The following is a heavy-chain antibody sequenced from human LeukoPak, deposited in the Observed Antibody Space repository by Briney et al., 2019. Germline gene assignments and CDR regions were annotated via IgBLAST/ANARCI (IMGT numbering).Heavy chain of an antibody. J-gene: IGHJ4*02. Sequence: SETLSLTCTVSGGSISSSSYYWGWIRQPPGKGLEWIGSIYYSGSTYYNPSLKSRVTISVDTSKNQFSLKLSSVTAADTAVYYCARRLAVAPKYYFDYWGQGILVTVSS. CDR3: ARRLAVAPKYYFDY. CDR1: GGSISSSSYY. D-gene: IGHD6-19*01. CDR2: IYYSGST. V-gene: IGHV4-39*07.